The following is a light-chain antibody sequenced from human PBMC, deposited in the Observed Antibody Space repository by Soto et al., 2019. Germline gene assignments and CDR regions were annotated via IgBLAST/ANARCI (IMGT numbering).Light chain of an antibody. CDR3: QQYNTSWT. Sequence: EIVLTQSPGTLSLSPGERATLSCRASQSVNSIYVAWYQQKPGQAPSLLSDSSTSTAAGIPVRFSGSGSGTDFTLTISSLQYEDFTVYYCQQYNTSWTFGQGTKVDI. V-gene: IGKV3-20*01. J-gene: IGKJ1*01. CDR1: QSVNSIY. CDR2: SST.